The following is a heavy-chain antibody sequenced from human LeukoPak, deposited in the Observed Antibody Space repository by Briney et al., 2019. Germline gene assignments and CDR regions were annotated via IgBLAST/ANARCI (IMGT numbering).Heavy chain of an antibody. CDR2: INTNTGNP. CDR1: GYTFTSYA. CDR3: ARAGGYRDGYNSGY. D-gene: IGHD5-24*01. Sequence: ASVKVSCKASGYTFTSYAMNWVRQAPGQGLEWVGLINTNTGNPTYAQGFTGRLVFSLDTSVSTAYLQISSLKAEDTAMYYCARAGGYRDGYNSGYWGQGTLVTVSS. V-gene: IGHV7-4-1*02. J-gene: IGHJ4*02.